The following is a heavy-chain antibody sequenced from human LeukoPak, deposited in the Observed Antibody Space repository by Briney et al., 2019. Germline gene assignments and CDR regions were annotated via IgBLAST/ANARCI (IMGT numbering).Heavy chain of an antibody. V-gene: IGHV3-7*01. CDR3: ARGEGVTNDY. Sequence: PGGSLRLSCAASGFTFSSYWMNWVRQAPGKGLEWVANINQDGSEKSYVDSVKGRFTISGDNAKNSLYLQMNSLRAEDTAFYYCARGEGVTNDYWGQGTLVTVSS. J-gene: IGHJ4*02. CDR1: GFTFSSYW. D-gene: IGHD2-21*02. CDR2: INQDGSEK.